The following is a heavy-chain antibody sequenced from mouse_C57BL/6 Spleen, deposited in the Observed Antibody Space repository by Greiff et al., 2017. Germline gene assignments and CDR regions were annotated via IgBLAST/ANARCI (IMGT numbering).Heavy chain of an antibody. Sequence: QVQLKESDAELVKPGASVKISCKVSGYTFTDHTIHWMKQRPEQGLEWIGYIYPRDGSTKYNEKFKGKATLTADKSSSTAYMQLSSLTSEDSAVYYCAREGKVYYGSSPYAMDYWGQGTSVTVSS. CDR3: AREGKVYYGSSPYAMDY. CDR1: GYTFTDHT. J-gene: IGHJ4*01. D-gene: IGHD1-1*01. CDR2: IYPRDGST. V-gene: IGHV1-78*01.